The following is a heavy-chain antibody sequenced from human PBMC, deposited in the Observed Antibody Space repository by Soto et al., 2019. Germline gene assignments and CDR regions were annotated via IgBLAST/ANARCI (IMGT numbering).Heavy chain of an antibody. CDR3: ARRCSSWYESRKVYYYYMDV. J-gene: IGHJ6*03. D-gene: IGHD6-13*01. V-gene: IGHV4-39*01. CDR2: IYYSGST. Sequence: QLQLQESGPGLVKPSETLSLTCTVSGGSISSSSYYWGWIRQPPGKGLEWIGSIYYSGSTYYNPSLKSRVTISVDTSKNQFSLKLSSVTDADTAVYYCARRCSSWYESRKVYYYYMDVWGKGTTVTRSS. CDR1: GGSISSSSYY.